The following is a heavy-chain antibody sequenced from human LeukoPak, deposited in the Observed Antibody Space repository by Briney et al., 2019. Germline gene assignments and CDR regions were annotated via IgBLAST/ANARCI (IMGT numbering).Heavy chain of an antibody. CDR2: ISWDGGST. D-gene: IGHD3-3*01. CDR1: GFSFDDYA. V-gene: IGHV3-43D*04. Sequence: PGGSLRLSCAASGFSFDDYAMHWVRQAPGKGLEWVSLISWDGGSTNFADSVKGRFTISRDNSKNSLYLQMNSLRAEDTALYYCPKDVLRSKGYYYYGMDVWGTGTTVTVSS. J-gene: IGHJ6*04. CDR3: PKDVLRSKGYYYYGMDV.